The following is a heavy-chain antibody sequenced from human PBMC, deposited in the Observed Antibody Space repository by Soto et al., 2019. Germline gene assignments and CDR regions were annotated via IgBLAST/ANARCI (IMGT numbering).Heavy chain of an antibody. CDR3: ARVGYYDFWSGYYGVDV. D-gene: IGHD3-3*01. Sequence: PSETLSLTCPVSGVSISSYYWSWIRHPPGKGLEWIGNIYYSGSTNYNPSLKSRVTISVDTSKNQFSRKLSSVTAADTAVYYCARVGYYDFWSGYYGVDVWGQGTTVTVSS. CDR2: IYYSGST. J-gene: IGHJ6*02. V-gene: IGHV4-59*08. CDR1: GVSISSYY.